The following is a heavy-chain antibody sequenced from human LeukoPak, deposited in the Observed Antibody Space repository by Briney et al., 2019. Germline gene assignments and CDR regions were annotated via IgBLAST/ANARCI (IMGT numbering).Heavy chain of an antibody. CDR1: GFTFSRYD. CDR3: AKEDTLTTVYFDY. D-gene: IGHD4-17*01. V-gene: IGHV3-23*01. J-gene: IGHJ4*02. CDR2: ITDSGGST. Sequence: GGSLRPSCAASGFTFSRYDMSWVRRPPGKGLEWVSAITDSGGSTYYADSVRGRFTISRDDSNNTLYLLMNSLRAEDTAVYYCAKEDTLTTVYFDYWGQGTPVTVSS.